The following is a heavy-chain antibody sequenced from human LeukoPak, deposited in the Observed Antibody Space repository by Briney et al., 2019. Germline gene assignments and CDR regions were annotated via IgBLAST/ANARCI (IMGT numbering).Heavy chain of an antibody. CDR2: INHSGST. CDR3: ARGQRRDYYYYGMDV. V-gene: IGHV4-34*01. Sequence: TPSETLSLTCAVYGGSFSGYYWSWIRQPPGKGLEWIGEINHSGSTNYNPSLKSRVTISVDTSKNQFSLKLSSVTAADTAVYYCARGQRRDYYYYGMDVWGQGTTVTVSS. CDR1: GGSFSGYY. J-gene: IGHJ6*02.